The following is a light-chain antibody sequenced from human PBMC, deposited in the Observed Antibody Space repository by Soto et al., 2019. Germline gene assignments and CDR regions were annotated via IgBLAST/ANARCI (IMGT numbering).Light chain of an antibody. V-gene: IGLV2-14*01. Sequence: QSALTQPASVSGSPGQSITISCTGTSSDVGAYNFVSWYQHHPGRAPKLIIYEVTIRPSGVPDRFSGSKSGNTASLTISGLQAEDEADYHCCSYAGSYSWVFGGGTKLTVL. CDR3: CSYAGSYSWV. J-gene: IGLJ3*02. CDR2: EVT. CDR1: SSDVGAYNF.